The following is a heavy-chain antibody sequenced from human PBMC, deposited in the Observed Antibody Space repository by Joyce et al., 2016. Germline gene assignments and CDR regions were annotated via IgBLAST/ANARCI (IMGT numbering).Heavy chain of an antibody. V-gene: IGHV3-21*01. CDR3: ARSSYTNGIFDY. J-gene: IGHJ4*02. Sequence: EVQLVESGGGLVKPGGSLRLSCAASGFTFSSYSMSWVRQAPGKGLEWVSSLNSSSSYIEYTDSVKGRFTISRDNAKNSLYLQMNSLRVEDTAVYYCARSSYTNGIFDYWGQGTLVTVSS. CDR2: LNSSSSYI. D-gene: IGHD2-8*01. CDR1: GFTFSSYS.